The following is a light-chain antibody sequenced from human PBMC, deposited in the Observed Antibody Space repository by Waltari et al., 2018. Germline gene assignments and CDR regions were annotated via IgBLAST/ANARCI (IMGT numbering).Light chain of an antibody. CDR3: LQYDNWPRV. V-gene: IGKV3-15*01. CDR2: GAS. Sequence: EIVMTQSPATLPVSPGAKAPLSCRVSQSVSSNLAWFQKKPGQAPRLLIYGASTRATGFSARFRGSGSGTEFTLTISSLQSEDFAVYFCLQYDNWPRVFGQGTKLEIK. CDR1: QSVSSN. J-gene: IGKJ2*01.